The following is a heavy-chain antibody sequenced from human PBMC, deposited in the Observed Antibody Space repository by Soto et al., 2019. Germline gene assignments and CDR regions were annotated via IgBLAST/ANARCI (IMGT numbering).Heavy chain of an antibody. Sequence: GASVKVSCKASGGTFSSYAISWVRQAPGQGLEWMGGIIPIFGTANYAQKFQGRVTITADESTSTAYMELSSLRSEDTAVYYCARAYYYGSGSPTYGMDVWGQGTTVTVSS. V-gene: IGHV1-69*13. CDR1: GGTFSSYA. CDR2: IIPIFGTA. J-gene: IGHJ6*02. CDR3: ARAYYYGSGSPTYGMDV. D-gene: IGHD3-10*01.